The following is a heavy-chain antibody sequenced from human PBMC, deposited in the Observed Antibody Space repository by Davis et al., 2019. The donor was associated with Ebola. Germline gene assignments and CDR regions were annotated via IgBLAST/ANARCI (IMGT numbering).Heavy chain of an antibody. V-gene: IGHV4-39*07. Sequence: MPSETLSLTCTVSGGSISSSSYYWGWIRQPPGKGLEWIGSIYYSGSTYYNPSLKSRVTISVDTSKNQFSLKLSSVTAADTAVYYCAKMADCSSTSCSFMDVWGQGTTVTVSS. D-gene: IGHD2-2*01. J-gene: IGHJ6*02. CDR2: IYYSGST. CDR1: GGSISSSSYY. CDR3: AKMADCSSTSCSFMDV.